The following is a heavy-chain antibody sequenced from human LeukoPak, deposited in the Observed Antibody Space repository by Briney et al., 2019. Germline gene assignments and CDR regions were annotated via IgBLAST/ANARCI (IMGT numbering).Heavy chain of an antibody. Sequence: SVKGSCKAFGGTFSSYAISWVRQAPGQGLEWMGGVIPIFGTANYAQKFQGRVTITTDESTSTAYMELSSLRSEDTAVYYCARGGLYQLLGGFYYYMDVWGKGTTVTVSS. CDR3: ARGGLYQLLGGFYYYMDV. V-gene: IGHV1-69*05. CDR1: GGTFSSYA. CDR2: VIPIFGTA. J-gene: IGHJ6*03. D-gene: IGHD2-2*01.